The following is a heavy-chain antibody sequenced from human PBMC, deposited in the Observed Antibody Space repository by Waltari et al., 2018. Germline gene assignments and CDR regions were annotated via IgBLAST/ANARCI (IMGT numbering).Heavy chain of an antibody. CDR2: IYHSGST. J-gene: IGHJ4*02. CDR1: GYSIRSGDY. V-gene: IGHV4-38-2*01. Sequence: QVQLQESGPGLVKPSETLSLTCAVSGYSIRSGDYWGWIRQPPVKGMVWIGSIYHSGSTYYNPSLKSRVTISVDTSKNQFSLKLSSVTAADTAVYYCARGDYGSGIDYWGQGTLVTVSS. CDR3: ARGDYGSGIDY. D-gene: IGHD3-10*01.